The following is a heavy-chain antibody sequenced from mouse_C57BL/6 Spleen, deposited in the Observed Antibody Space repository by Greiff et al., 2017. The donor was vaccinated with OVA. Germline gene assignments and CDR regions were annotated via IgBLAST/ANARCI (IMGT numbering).Heavy chain of an antibody. Sequence: QVQLKESGAELARPGASVKLSCKASGYTFTSYGISWVKQRTGQGLEWIGEIYPRSGNTYYNEKFKGKATRTADKSSSTAYMELRSLTSEDSAVYFCARRDGSSYWYFDVWGTGTTVTVSS. CDR2: IYPRSGNT. D-gene: IGHD1-1*01. J-gene: IGHJ1*03. V-gene: IGHV1-81*01. CDR1: GYTFTSYG. CDR3: ARRDGSSYWYFDV.